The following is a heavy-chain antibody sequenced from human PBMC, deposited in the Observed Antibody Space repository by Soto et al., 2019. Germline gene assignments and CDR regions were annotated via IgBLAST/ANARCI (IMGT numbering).Heavy chain of an antibody. J-gene: IGHJ4*02. Sequence: QVQLVESGGGVVQPGRSLRLSCAASGFTFSSYGMHWVRQAPDKGLEWVAVIWYDGSNKDYADSVKGRFTISRDNSKNTLYLQMNSLRAEDTAVYYCASTSSSWYGGIDYWGQGTLVTVSS. CDR3: ASTSSSWYGGIDY. CDR1: GFTFSSYG. D-gene: IGHD6-13*01. V-gene: IGHV3-33*01. CDR2: IWYDGSNK.